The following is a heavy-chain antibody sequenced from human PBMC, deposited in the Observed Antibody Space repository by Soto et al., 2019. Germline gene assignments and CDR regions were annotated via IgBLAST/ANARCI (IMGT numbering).Heavy chain of an antibody. CDR2: INHSGST. D-gene: IGHD2-8*02. CDR1: GGSISSYY. J-gene: IGHJ4*02. CDR3: ARDKITGLFDY. V-gene: IGHV4-34*01. Sequence: SETLSLTCTVSGGSISSYYWSWIRQPPGKGLEWIGEINHSGSTNYNPSLKSRVTISVDTSKNQFSLRLTSVTAADTAVYYCARDKITGLFDYWGQGTLVTVSS.